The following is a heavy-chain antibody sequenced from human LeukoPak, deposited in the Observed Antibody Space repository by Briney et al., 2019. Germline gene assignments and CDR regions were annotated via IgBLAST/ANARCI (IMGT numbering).Heavy chain of an antibody. J-gene: IGHJ4*02. D-gene: IGHD1-26*01. CDR2: IYSSGST. V-gene: IGHV4-39*01. Sequence: PSGTLSLTCTVSGASISGSGYYWGWIRQPPGKGLEWIGSIYSSGSTYYNASLQSRVTISIETSKNQISLRLNSVTAAVTAMYYCAKSGGYGLIDYWGQGTLVTVSS. CDR3: AKSGGYGLIDY. CDR1: GASISGSGYY.